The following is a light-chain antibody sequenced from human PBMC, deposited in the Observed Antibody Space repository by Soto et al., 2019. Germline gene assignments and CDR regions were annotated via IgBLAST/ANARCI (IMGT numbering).Light chain of an antibody. Sequence: QSALTQPASVSGSPGQSITISCTGTSTDVGDSNHVSWYQHHPGKAPKLIIYEVSYRPSGVSNRFSGSKSAYTASLTISGLQAEDEADYYCGTWESSLDAGVFGGGTKLTVL. CDR2: EVS. J-gene: IGLJ3*02. V-gene: IGLV2-14*01. CDR3: GTWESSLDAGV. CDR1: STDVGDSNH.